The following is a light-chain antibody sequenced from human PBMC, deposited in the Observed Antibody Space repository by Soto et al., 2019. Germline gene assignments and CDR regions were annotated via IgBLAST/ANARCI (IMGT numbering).Light chain of an antibody. CDR3: SSKSPDF. Sequence: QSALTQPDSVSGSPGQSITISCTGTSSGIRDYNYVSWYQQLPGNAPKLIMYEVSNRPSGISNRFSGSKSGNTASLTISGLQAEDEADYYCSSKSPDFFGTGTKLTVL. J-gene: IGLJ1*01. CDR2: EVS. CDR1: SSGIRDYNY. V-gene: IGLV2-14*01.